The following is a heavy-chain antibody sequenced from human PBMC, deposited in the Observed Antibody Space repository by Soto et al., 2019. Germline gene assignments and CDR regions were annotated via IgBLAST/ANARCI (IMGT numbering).Heavy chain of an antibody. Sequence: SETVSLTCAVSGGSVSSTNWWSWVRQFPGKGLEWIGYIYNIGSTNYNPSLRGRVTMSIDTSQDQFSLKLSSVTATDTAVYYCARHVNLPLAGTGFVSWGRGTLVTVS. V-gene: IGHV4-4*02. CDR3: ARHVNLPLAGTGFVS. CDR2: IYNIGST. D-gene: IGHD6-19*01. CDR1: GGSVSSTNW. J-gene: IGHJ4*02.